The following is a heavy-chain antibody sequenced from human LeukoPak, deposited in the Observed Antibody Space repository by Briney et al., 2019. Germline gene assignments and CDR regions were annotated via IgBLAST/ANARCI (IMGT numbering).Heavy chain of an antibody. J-gene: IGHJ3*02. CDR2: IYYSGST. V-gene: IGHV4-39*07. Sequence: SETLSLTCTVSGGSISSSSYYWGWIRQPPGKGLEWIGRIYYSGSTYYNPSLTSRVTISVDTSKTQFSLKLSSVTAADTAVYYCARGNSLLRPRSSGWGGAFDIWGQGTMVTVSS. D-gene: IGHD6-19*01. CDR1: GGSISSSSYY. CDR3: ARGNSLLRPRSSGWGGAFDI.